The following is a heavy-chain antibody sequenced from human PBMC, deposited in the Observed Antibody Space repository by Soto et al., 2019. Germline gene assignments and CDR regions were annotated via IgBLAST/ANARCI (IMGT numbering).Heavy chain of an antibody. CDR3: ARDIWWEPGVDAFHI. J-gene: IGHJ3*02. CDR1: GFTFNFFA. Sequence: QVQLVESGGGVVQPGRSLRLSCAASGFTFNFFAMHWVRQAPGKGLEWVAAVSKDGSNTYYADSVKRRFTISRDNPKNTLYLQMNSLRVEDTAVYYCARDIWWEPGVDAFHIWGQGTMVTVSP. D-gene: IGHD1-26*01. V-gene: IGHV3-30-3*01. CDR2: VSKDGSNT.